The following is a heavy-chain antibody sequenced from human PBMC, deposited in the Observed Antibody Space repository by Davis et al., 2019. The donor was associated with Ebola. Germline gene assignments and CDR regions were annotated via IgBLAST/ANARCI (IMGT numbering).Heavy chain of an antibody. D-gene: IGHD3-3*01. J-gene: IGHJ6*04. Sequence: SVKVSCKASGGTFSSYAISWVRQAPGQGLEWMGGIMPIFATPNYAQKFQGRVTITADESTNTAYMELSSLRSEDTAVYYCASRSYDFWSGYGSYYYDMDVWGKGTTVTVSS. CDR2: IMPIFATP. V-gene: IGHV1-69*13. CDR3: ASRSYDFWSGYGSYYYDMDV. CDR1: GGTFSSYA.